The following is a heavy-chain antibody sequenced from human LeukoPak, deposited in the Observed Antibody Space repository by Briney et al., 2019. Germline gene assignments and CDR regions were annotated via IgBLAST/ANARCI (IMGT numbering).Heavy chain of an antibody. V-gene: IGHV4-39*07. J-gene: IGHJ4*02. D-gene: IGHD2-2*01. CDR1: GGSISSSSYY. CDR3: ARGQPSALHY. CDR2: IYHTGST. Sequence: SETLSLTCTVSGGSISSSSYYWGWIRQPPGKGLEWIGEIYHTGSTNYNPSLKSRVTISVDTSKNHFSLKLSSVTAADTAVYYCARGQPSALHYWGQGTLVTVSS.